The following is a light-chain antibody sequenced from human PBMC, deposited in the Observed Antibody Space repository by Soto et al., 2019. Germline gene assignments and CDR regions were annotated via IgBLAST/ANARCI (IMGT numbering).Light chain of an antibody. V-gene: IGKV3-20*01. CDR2: GAS. CDR3: HQYDKVPRT. CDR1: QSVSSSY. Sequence: EIVLTQSPGTLSLSPGERATLSCRASQSVSSSYLAWYQQKPGQAPRLLIYGASNRASGIPDRFSGSGSGTDFTLTISRLEPEDFAVYYCHQYDKVPRTFGQGTKVEIK. J-gene: IGKJ1*01.